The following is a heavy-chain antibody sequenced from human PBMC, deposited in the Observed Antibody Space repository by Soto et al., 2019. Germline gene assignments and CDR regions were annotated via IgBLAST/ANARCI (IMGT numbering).Heavy chain of an antibody. Sequence: QVQLVQSGPEVKKSGASVKVTCKASGYTFSSYGITWVRQAPGQGLEWMGWISTYNGNTNYAQKFQARVTMTTDTSTSTAYMELRSLRSDDTAVYYCARKSSSSYWFDPWGQGTLVTVSS. CDR1: GYTFSSYG. CDR2: ISTYNGNT. D-gene: IGHD6-6*01. V-gene: IGHV1-18*01. J-gene: IGHJ5*02. CDR3: ARKSSSSYWFDP.